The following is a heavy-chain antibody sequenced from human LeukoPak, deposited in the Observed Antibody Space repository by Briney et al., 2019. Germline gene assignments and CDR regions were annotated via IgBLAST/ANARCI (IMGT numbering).Heavy chain of an antibody. CDR1: GFTFSSYG. V-gene: IGHV3-30*18. J-gene: IGHJ5*02. D-gene: IGHD3-3*02. Sequence: PGGSLRLSCAASGFTFSSYGMHWVRQAPGKGLEWVALISYDGSNKYSADSVKGRFTISRDNSKNTLYLQINSLIAEDTAVYYCAKGNPIYGIFNNWFDPWGQGTLVTVSS. CDR2: ISYDGSNK. CDR3: AKGNPIYGIFNNWFDP.